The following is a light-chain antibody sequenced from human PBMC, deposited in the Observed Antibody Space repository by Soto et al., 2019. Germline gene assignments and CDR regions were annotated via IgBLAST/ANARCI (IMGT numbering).Light chain of an antibody. CDR1: QSISSW. CDR2: KAS. V-gene: IGKV1-5*03. J-gene: IGKJ2*01. CDR3: QHDSGYSGT. Sequence: DIQMTQSPSTLSASVGDRVTITCRASQSISSWLGWYQQKPGKAPKLLIYKASSLESGDPSRFSGSGSGTDFTLTISSLQPDDFATYYCQHDSGYSGTFGQGTKLEIK.